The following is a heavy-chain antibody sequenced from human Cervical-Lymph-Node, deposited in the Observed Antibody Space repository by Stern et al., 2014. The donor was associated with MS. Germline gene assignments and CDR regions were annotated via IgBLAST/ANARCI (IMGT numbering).Heavy chain of an antibody. D-gene: IGHD4-23*01. CDR2: IIPIFDTA. J-gene: IGHJ6*02. Sequence: VQLVESGAEVKEPGSSVKVSCKASGGTFNGYTISWVRQAPGQRPEWMGGIIPIFDTANYEPTFQGRVTLTADKSHNTVYMELSSLRSEDTAVYYCARGETPTPSYGMDVWGQGTPVTV. V-gene: IGHV1-69*06. CDR3: ARGETPTPSYGMDV. CDR1: GGTFNGYT.